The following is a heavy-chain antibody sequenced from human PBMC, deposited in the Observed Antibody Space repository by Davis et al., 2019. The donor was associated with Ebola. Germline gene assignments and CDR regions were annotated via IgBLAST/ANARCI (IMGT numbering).Heavy chain of an antibody. CDR3: ATLRRAITGFDDGYDI. Sequence: GESLKISCKGSGNSFTSFWIGWVRQLPGKGLEWMGLIYTGDSDTRYSPSFRGQVTISADNSIKTAFLQWSSLKASDTAIYYCATLRRAITGFDDGYDIWGQGTMVTVSS. V-gene: IGHV5-51*01. D-gene: IGHD5-24*01. CDR2: IYTGDSDT. CDR1: GNSFTSFW. J-gene: IGHJ3*02.